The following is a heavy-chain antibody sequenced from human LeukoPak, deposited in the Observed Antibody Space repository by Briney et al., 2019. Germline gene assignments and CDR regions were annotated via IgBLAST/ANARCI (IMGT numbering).Heavy chain of an antibody. CDR3: VERASPAYYFDY. CDR2: IYHSGST. CDR1: GFIFSSYG. J-gene: IGHJ4*02. Sequence: SLRLSCAASGFIFSSYGMHWVRQSPGKGLEWIGEIYHSGSTNYNPSLKSRVSISVDNSKNQFSLKLSSVTAADTAVYYCVERASPAYYFDYWGQGTLVTVSS. D-gene: IGHD2-2*01. V-gene: IGHV4-4*02.